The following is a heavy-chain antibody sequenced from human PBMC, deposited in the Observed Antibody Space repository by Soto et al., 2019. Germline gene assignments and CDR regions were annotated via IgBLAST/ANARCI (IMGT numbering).Heavy chain of an antibody. Sequence: GGSLRLSCAASGFTFSDYYMSWIRQAPGKGLERVSYISSSGSTLYYADSVKGRFTTSRDNAKNALYLQMNSLRAEDTAVYYCARDKAVRPVVSTYWFDDWGQVALVTVRS. V-gene: IGHV3-11*01. CDR3: ARDKAVRPVVSTYWFDD. CDR2: ISSSGSTL. CDR1: GFTFSDYY. J-gene: IGHJ5*02. D-gene: IGHD5-12*01.